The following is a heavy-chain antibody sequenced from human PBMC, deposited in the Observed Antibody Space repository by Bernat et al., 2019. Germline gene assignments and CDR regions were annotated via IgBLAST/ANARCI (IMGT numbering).Heavy chain of an antibody. Sequence: VQLVESGGGLVKPGGSLRLSCAASGLTFSSYSMNWVRQAPGKGLEWVAVISYDGSNKYYADSVKGRFTISRDNSKNTLYLQMNSLRAEDTAVYYCAREGGVWPNFDYWGQGTLVTVSS. V-gene: IGHV3-30*03. CDR2: ISYDGSNK. CDR1: GLTFSSYS. J-gene: IGHJ4*02. CDR3: AREGGVWPNFDY. D-gene: IGHD3-16*01.